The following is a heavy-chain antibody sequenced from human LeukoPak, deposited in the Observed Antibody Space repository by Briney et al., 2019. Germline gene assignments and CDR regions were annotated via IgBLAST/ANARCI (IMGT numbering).Heavy chain of an antibody. CDR3: ASLYYNAMDV. CDR1: GFTVSSKD. CDR2: IYRGGST. Sequence: GGSLRLSCAASGFTVSSKDMSWVRQAPGKGLEWVSVIYRGGSTYYADSVKGRFTISRDNSKNTPYLQMNTLRAEDTAVYYCASLYYNAMDVWGQGTTVTVSS. J-gene: IGHJ6*02. D-gene: IGHD3-10*01. V-gene: IGHV3-66*01.